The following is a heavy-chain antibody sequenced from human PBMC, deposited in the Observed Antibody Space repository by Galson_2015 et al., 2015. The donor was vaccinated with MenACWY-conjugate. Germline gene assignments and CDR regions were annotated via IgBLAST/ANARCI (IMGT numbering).Heavy chain of an antibody. CDR1: GITVNTNF. CDR3: ATSGVFRFDY. CDR2: IYRGGDT. D-gene: IGHD3-16*01. J-gene: IGHJ4*02. V-gene: IGHV3-53*01. Sequence: SLRLSCAASGITVNTNFMSWVRQAPGTGLEWVSVIYRGGDTYYADSVKGRFTISRDNAKNTLYLQMNSLRAEDTAVYYCATSGVFRFDYWGQGTLVTVSS.